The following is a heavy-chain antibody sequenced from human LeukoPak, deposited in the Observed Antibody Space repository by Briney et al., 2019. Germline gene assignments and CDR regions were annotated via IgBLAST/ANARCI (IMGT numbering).Heavy chain of an antibody. CDR2: IWYDGSNK. CDR1: GFTFSSHG. CDR3: ARDHERDDHGDSYFDV. D-gene: IGHD4-17*01. J-gene: IGHJ4*02. Sequence: PGGSLRLSCAASGFTFSSHGMHWVRQAPGKGLEWVAVIWYDGSNKYYADSVKGRFTISRDNSKNTLYMQLDSLRAEDTAVYYCARDHERDDHGDSYFDVWCQGMLVIVSS. V-gene: IGHV3-33*01.